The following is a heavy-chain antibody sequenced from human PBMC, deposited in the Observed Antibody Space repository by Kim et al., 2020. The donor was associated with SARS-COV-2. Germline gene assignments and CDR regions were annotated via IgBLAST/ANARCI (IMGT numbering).Heavy chain of an antibody. CDR2: ISYDGSNK. Sequence: GGSLRLSCATSGFTLSRYGMHWVRQAPGKGLEWVAFISYDGSNKYYADSVKGRFSISRDNSKNTLGLQMNSLRPDDTAVYYCVKGSGYTYTDYWGQGTLVTVSS. D-gene: IGHD5-18*01. V-gene: IGHV3-30*18. J-gene: IGHJ4*02. CDR1: GFTLSRYG. CDR3: VKGSGYTYTDY.